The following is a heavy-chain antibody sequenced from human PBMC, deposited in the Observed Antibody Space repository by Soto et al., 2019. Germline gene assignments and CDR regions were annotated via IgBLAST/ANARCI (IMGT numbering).Heavy chain of an antibody. Sequence: SVKVSCKASGGTFTSYGISWVRQAPGQGLEWMGGIIPILGKTHFAQKIQGRVTITADESTSTAYMELTSLKAEDTAMYYCARVIIGGPVVTARGAFDYWGQGTLVTVSS. CDR2: IIPILGKT. CDR3: ARVIIGGPVVTARGAFDY. D-gene: IGHD2-15*01. V-gene: IGHV1-69*10. CDR1: GGTFTSYG. J-gene: IGHJ4*02.